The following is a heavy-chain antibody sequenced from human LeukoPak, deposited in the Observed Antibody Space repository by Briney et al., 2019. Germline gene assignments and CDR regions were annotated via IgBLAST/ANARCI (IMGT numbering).Heavy chain of an antibody. Sequence: GGSLRLSCVASGFTFSSYAMHWVRQAPGKGLEWVAVISYDGSNKYYADSVKGRFTISRDNSKNTLYLQMNSLRAEDTAVYYCARDWHSRFDYWGQGTLVTVSS. CDR2: ISYDGSNK. D-gene: IGHD5-18*01. V-gene: IGHV3-30-3*01. J-gene: IGHJ4*02. CDR1: GFTFSSYA. CDR3: ARDWHSRFDY.